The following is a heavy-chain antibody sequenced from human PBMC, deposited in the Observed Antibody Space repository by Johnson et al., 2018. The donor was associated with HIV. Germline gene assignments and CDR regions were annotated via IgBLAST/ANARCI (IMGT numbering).Heavy chain of an antibody. V-gene: IGHV3-30-3*02. Sequence: QVQLVESGGGLVQPGRSLRLSCVASGFSFGSYAMHWARQAPGKGLEWVAVISYDGSNKYYADSVKGRFTISRDNSKNTLYLQMNSLRAEDTAVYYCAKDHWVVGSWQAFDIWGQGTLVTVS. CDR2: ISYDGSNK. J-gene: IGHJ3*02. CDR1: GFSFGSYA. CDR3: AKDHWVVGSWQAFDI. D-gene: IGHD6-13*01.